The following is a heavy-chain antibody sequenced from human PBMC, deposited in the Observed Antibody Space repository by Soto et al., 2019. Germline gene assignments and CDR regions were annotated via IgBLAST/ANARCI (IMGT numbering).Heavy chain of an antibody. CDR3: ARDGGSGRYFAFDY. J-gene: IGHJ4*02. CDR2: MKQDGSEK. Sequence: PGGSLRLSCAASGFTFSSYWMTWVRQAPGKGLEWVANMKQDGSEKYCVDSVKGRFTISRGNAKTSLYLQMNSLRAEDTAVYYCARDGGSGRYFAFDYWGQGTLVTVSS. D-gene: IGHD6-13*01. CDR1: GFTFSSYW. V-gene: IGHV3-7*01.